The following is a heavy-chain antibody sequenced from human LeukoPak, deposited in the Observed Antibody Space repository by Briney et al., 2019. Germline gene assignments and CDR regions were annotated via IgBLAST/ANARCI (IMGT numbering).Heavy chain of an antibody. Sequence: GGSLRLSCAASGFTFSSYGMSWVRQAPGKGLEWVANINQDGGETYFLDSVKGRFTISRDNAKNSLYLQMNSLRVEDSAFYFCARLESSGWFRFDSWGQGSLVSVSS. CDR2: INQDGGET. D-gene: IGHD6-19*01. V-gene: IGHV3-7*01. CDR3: ARLESSGWFRFDS. CDR1: GFTFSSYG. J-gene: IGHJ4*02.